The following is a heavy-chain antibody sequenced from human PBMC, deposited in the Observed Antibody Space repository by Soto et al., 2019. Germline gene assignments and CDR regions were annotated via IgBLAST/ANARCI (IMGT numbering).Heavy chain of an antibody. Sequence: GGSLRLSCAASGFTFSNAWMSWVRQAPGKGLEWVGRIKSKTDGGTTDYAAPVKGRFTISRDDSKNTLYLQMNSLKTEDTAVYYCTTEYPFWSGSRMPRQYYFDYWGQGTLVTVSS. CDR1: GFTFSNAW. D-gene: IGHD3-3*01. CDR3: TTEYPFWSGSRMPRQYYFDY. CDR2: IKSKTDGGTT. V-gene: IGHV3-15*01. J-gene: IGHJ4*02.